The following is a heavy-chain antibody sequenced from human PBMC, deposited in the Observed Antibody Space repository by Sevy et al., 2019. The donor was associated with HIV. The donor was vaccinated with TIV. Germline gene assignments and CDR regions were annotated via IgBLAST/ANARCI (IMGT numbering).Heavy chain of an antibody. V-gene: IGHV4-39*01. D-gene: IGHD3-16*01. J-gene: IGHJ5*02. CDR3: AKQTDGYTGGVRVPNWFAP. CDR2: IYYSGST. CDR1: GGSISSSSYY. Sequence: SETLSLTCTVSGGSISSSSYYWGWIRQPPGKGLEWIGTIYYSGSTYYNPSLKGRVTISVDTSKNQFSLKLSSVTAADTAVFYCAKQTDGYTGGVRVPNWFAPWGQRTLVTVSS.